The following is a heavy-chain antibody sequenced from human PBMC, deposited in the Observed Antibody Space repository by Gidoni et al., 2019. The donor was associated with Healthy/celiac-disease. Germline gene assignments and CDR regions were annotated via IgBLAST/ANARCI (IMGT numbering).Heavy chain of an antibody. CDR3: ARDSYGFDY. CDR2: MSFDGSNK. CDR1: GFSFSFYG. D-gene: IGHD3-10*01. J-gene: IGHJ4*02. V-gene: IGHV3-30*19. Sequence: QVQLVESGGGVVQPGRSLTLSCAASGFSFSFYGMHWVRQAPDKGLEWVAVMSFDGSNKYYADSVKCRFTISRDNSENTLYLQMNSLRAEDTAVYYCARDSYGFDYWGQGTLVTVSS.